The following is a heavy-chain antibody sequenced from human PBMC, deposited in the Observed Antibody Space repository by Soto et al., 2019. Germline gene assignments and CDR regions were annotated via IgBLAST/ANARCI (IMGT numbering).Heavy chain of an antibody. CDR2: IFWNHDK. J-gene: IGHJ3*01. D-gene: IGHD2-21*02. CDR1: GFSISASGVG. CDR3: ARRDCAFDV. V-gene: IGHV2-5*01. Sequence: ITLQESGPTQVKTTETLTLTCSVSGFSISASGVGVGWIRQPPGQAPEWLALIFWNHDKYFSPSLRNRLTVTQDTSKNQVFVGMTNVDPADTATYYCARRDCAFDVWGHGTLVTVSS.